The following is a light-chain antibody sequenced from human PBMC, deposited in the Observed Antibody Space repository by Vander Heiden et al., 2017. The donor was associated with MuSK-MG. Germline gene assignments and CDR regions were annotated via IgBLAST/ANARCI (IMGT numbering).Light chain of an antibody. CDR3: QQYGSSPPYT. CDR1: QSVYKNY. Sequence: EIVLTQSPGTLSLSPGERATLSCRASQSVYKNYLAWYQQKPGQAPRLLLYVASRRAPGVPDRFSGSGSGTDFTLTISRLEPEDFAVFYCQQYGSSPPYTFGQGTKLEI. J-gene: IGKJ2*01. V-gene: IGKV3-20*01. CDR2: VAS.